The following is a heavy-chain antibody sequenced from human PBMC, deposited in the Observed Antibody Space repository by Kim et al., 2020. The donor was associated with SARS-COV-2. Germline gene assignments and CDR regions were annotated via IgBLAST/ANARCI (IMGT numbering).Heavy chain of an antibody. V-gene: IGHV3-23*01. CDR2: ISGSGGST. Sequence: GGSLRLSCAASGFTFSSYAMSWVRQAPGKGLEWVSAISGSGGSTYYADSVKGRFTISRDNSKNTLYLQMNSLRAEDTAVYYCAKVRRGSGGYASGDDYCYHDGIDVWGQGTTVTVSS. J-gene: IGHJ6*02. D-gene: IGHD3-10*01. CDR1: GFTFSSYA. CDR3: AKVRRGSGGYASGDDYCYHDGIDV.